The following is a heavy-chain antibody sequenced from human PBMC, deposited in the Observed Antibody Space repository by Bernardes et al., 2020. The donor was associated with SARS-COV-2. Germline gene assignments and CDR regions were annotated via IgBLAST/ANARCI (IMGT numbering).Heavy chain of an antibody. CDR1: GYTFTSYD. J-gene: IGHJ4*02. Sequence: ASVKVSCKASGYTFTSYDINWVRQATGQGLEWMGWMNPNSGNTGYAQKFQGRVTMTRNTSIRTAYMELSSLRSEDTAVYYCARGRSRITMIVVAQYYFDYWGQGTLVTVSS. CDR3: ARGRSRITMIVVAQYYFDY. V-gene: IGHV1-8*01. D-gene: IGHD3-22*01. CDR2: MNPNSGNT.